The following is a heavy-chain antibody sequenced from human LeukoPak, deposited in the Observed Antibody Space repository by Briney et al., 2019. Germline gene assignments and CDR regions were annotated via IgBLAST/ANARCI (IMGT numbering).Heavy chain of an antibody. J-gene: IGHJ3*02. D-gene: IGHD7-27*01. Sequence: PSETLSLTCLVSGGSISDTNYFWGWTRQPPGKGLEWIGNIYYSGSTRYNPSLSSRLTISVDTSKNQFSLRLSSVTAADTAVYYCARVLAGGAFDIWGQGTMVTVSS. CDR3: ARVLAGGAFDI. CDR2: IYYSGST. CDR1: GGSISDTNYF. V-gene: IGHV4-39*07.